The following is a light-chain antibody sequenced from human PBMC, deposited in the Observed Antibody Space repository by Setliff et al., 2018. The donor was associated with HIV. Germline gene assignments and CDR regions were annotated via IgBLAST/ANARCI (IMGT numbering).Light chain of an antibody. V-gene: IGLV2-23*02. J-gene: IGLJ2*01. CDR3: CSYAGGDTWI. Sequence: QSALAQPASVSGSPGQSITIYCTGSSSDIGDYESVSWYQQHPGEVPKLMIYDVTKRPSGVSNRFSASKSGNTASLTISGLQAEDEAHYYCCSYAGGDTWIFGGGTKVTV. CDR2: DVT. CDR1: SSDIGDYES.